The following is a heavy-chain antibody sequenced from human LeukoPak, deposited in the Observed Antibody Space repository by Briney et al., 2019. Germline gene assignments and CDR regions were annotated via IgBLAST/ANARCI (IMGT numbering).Heavy chain of an antibody. V-gene: IGHV4-4*07. J-gene: IGHJ4*02. CDR3: ARGRSATMFDY. D-gene: IGHD3-10*01. CDR1: GGSISSYY. CDR2: IYTSGSP. Sequence: PSETLSLTCTVSGGSISSYYWSWIRQPAGKGLESIGRIYTSGSPNYNPSLKSRVTMSVDTSKNQSSLKLRSMTAADTALYYCARGRSATMFDYWGQGTLVTVSS.